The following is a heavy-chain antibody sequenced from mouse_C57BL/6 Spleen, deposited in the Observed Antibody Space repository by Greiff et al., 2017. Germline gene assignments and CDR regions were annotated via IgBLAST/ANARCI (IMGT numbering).Heavy chain of an antibody. J-gene: IGHJ2*01. V-gene: IGHV1-54*01. D-gene: IGHD2-2*01. Sequence: QVQLQQSGAELVRPGTSVKVSCKASGYAFTNYLIEWVKQRPGQGLEWIGVINPGSGGTNYNEKFKGKATLTADKSSSTAYMQLSSLTSEDSAVDFCARYGYDSYFDYWGQGTTLTVSS. CDR2: INPGSGGT. CDR1: GYAFTNYL. CDR3: ARYGYDSYFDY.